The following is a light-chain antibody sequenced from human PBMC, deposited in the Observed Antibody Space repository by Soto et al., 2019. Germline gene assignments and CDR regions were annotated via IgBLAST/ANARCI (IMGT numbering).Light chain of an antibody. Sequence: EIVLTQSPATLSLSPGERATLSCRASQSVSSYLAWYQQKPGQAPRLLIYDASNRATAIPARFSGSGSGTDFTLTISRLEPEDFAVYYCQQRSNWPLTFGGGTRWRSN. V-gene: IGKV3-11*01. J-gene: IGKJ4*01. CDR1: QSVSSY. CDR3: QQRSNWPLT. CDR2: DAS.